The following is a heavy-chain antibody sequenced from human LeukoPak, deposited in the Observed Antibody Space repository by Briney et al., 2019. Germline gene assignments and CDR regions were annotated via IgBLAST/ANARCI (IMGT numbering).Heavy chain of an antibody. J-gene: IGHJ4*02. Sequence: GGSLRLPCAASGFTFSSYGMHWVRQAPGKGLEWVAVISYDGSNKYYADSVKGRFTISRDNSKNTLYLQMNSLRAEDTAVYYCAKDGEIPYWGQGTLVTVSS. CDR3: AKDGEIPY. CDR1: GFTFSSYG. V-gene: IGHV3-30*18. CDR2: ISYDGSNK. D-gene: IGHD3-10*01.